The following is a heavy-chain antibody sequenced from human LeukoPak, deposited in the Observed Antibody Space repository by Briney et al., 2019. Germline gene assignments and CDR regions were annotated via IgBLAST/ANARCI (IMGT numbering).Heavy chain of an antibody. V-gene: IGHV4-59*10. Sequence: SETLSLTCAVYIDSVTSYYWSWIRQSAGKGLEWIGRIYITGDTTYNPSLKSRVTMSLDTSKNQFSLKLSSVTAADTAVYYCARGRALFDWGQGTLVTVSS. CDR3: ARGRALFD. CDR2: IYITGDT. CDR1: IDSVTSYY. D-gene: IGHD2-21*01. J-gene: IGHJ4*02.